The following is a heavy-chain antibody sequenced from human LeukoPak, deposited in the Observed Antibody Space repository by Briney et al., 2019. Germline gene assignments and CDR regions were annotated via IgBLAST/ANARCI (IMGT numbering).Heavy chain of an antibody. V-gene: IGHV3-7*05. CDR1: GFTFSKSW. CDR2: INQDGSEK. CDR3: ARGHYGMDV. J-gene: IGHJ6*02. Sequence: PGGSLRLSCGASGFTFSKSWMSWVRQAPGKGLEWVANINQDGSEKYYVDSVEGRFTISRDNAKNSLYLQMNSLRAEDTAVYYCARGHYGMDVWGQGTTVTVSS.